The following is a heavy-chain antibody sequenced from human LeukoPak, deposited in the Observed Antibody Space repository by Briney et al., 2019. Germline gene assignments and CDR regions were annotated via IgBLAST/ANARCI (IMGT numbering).Heavy chain of an antibody. CDR2: THTSGNT. D-gene: IGHD3-22*01. V-gene: IGHV4-61*02. CDR1: GGSITSGSYY. J-gene: IGHJ4*02. Sequence: SETLSLTCSVSGGSITSGSYYWSWIRQPAGKGLEWIGRTHTSGNTNYNPSLKSRVTISVDTSKNQFSLKLSSVTAADTAVYYCARDMYYDSSGYYYLGYWGQGTLVTVSS. CDR3: ARDMYYDSSGYYYLGY.